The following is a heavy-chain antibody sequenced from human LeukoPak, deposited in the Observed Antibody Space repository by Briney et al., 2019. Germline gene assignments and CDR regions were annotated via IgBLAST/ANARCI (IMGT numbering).Heavy chain of an antibody. V-gene: IGHV4-4*07. D-gene: IGHD3-10*01. Sequence: KASETLSLTCTVSGGSISSYYWSWIRQPAGKGLEWIGRIYTSGSTNYNPSLKSRVTMSVDTSKNQFSLKLSSVTAADTAVYYCARDPGFGDYYYYYMDVWGKGTTVTISS. CDR2: IYTSGST. CDR3: ARDPGFGDYYYYYMDV. J-gene: IGHJ6*03. CDR1: GGSISSYY.